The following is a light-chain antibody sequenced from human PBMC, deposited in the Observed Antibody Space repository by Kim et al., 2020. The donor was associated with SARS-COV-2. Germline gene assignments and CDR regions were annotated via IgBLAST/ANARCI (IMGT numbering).Light chain of an antibody. CDR1: VLAKKY. Sequence: SYELTQPSSLSVSPGQTARITCSGDVLAKKYARWFQQKPGQAPVLVIYKDSERPSGIPERFSGSSSGTTVTLTISGAQVEDEADYYCYSAADNNLEFGGGTQLTVL. CDR3: YSAADNNLE. J-gene: IGLJ2*01. CDR2: KDS. V-gene: IGLV3-27*01.